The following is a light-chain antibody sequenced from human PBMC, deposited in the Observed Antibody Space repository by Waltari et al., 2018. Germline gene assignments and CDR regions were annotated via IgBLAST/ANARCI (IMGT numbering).Light chain of an antibody. CDR3: QQHGSLPQT. CDR2: DAS. V-gene: IGKV3-20*01. Sequence: EIVLTQSPGTLSLSPGEGATLACRASQSISSNYLAWYQQRPGQAPRLLGYDASSRATGIPDRFSGSGSGTDFTLTISRLEPEDFALYFCQQHGSLPQTFGQGTKVEIK. J-gene: IGKJ1*01. CDR1: QSISSNY.